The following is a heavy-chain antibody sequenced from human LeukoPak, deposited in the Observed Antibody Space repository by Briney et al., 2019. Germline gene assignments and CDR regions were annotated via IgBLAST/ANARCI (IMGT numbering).Heavy chain of an antibody. CDR2: INWNGGST. CDR3: AKEGGYCSSTSCYALGNDAFDI. D-gene: IGHD2-2*01. CDR1: GFTFDDYG. V-gene: IGHV3-20*04. Sequence: GGSLRLSCAASGFTFDDYGMSWVRQAPGKGLEWVSGINWNGGSTGYADSVKGRFTISRDNSKNTLYLQMNSLRAEDTAVYYCAKEGGYCSSTSCYALGNDAFDIWGQGTMVTVSS. J-gene: IGHJ3*02.